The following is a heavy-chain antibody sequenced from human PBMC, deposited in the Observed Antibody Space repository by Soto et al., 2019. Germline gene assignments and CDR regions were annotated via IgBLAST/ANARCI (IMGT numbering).Heavy chain of an antibody. CDR2: IYYSGST. D-gene: IGHD3-10*01. CDR3: ERRHGLGNLHYY. V-gene: IGHV4-30-4*01. J-gene: IGHJ4*02. CDR1: GGSISSGDYY. Sequence: SETLSLTCTVSGGSISSGDYYWSWIRQPPGKGLEWIGYIYYSGSTYYNPSLKSRVTISVDTSKNQFSLKLSSVTAADTAVYFCERRHGLGNLHYYWGQGILVTVSS.